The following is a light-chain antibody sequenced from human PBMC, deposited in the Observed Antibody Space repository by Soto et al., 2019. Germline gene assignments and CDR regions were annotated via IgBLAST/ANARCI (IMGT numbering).Light chain of an antibody. CDR2: DAP. CDR3: QQRSNWPRT. Sequence: EIVLTQSPATLSLSPGEGATLSCRDSQSVDNYLTWYQQKPGQAPRLLIYDAPNRATGIPARFSGSGSGTDFTLTISSLETEDFAVYYCQQRSNWPRTFGQGTKLEIK. V-gene: IGKV3-11*01. CDR1: QSVDNY. J-gene: IGKJ2*01.